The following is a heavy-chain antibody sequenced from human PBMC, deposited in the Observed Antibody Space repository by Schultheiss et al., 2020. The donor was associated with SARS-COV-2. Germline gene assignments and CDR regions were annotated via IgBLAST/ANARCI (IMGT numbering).Heavy chain of an antibody. J-gene: IGHJ4*02. CDR2: ISYDGSNK. Sequence: GGSLRLSFAASGFTFSSYGMHWVRQAPGKGLEWVAVISYDGSNKYYADSVKGRFTISRDNSKNTLYLQVNSLRAEDTAVYYCARERRDGYNSPIDYWGQGTLVTVSS. V-gene: IGHV3-30*03. D-gene: IGHD5-24*01. CDR1: GFTFSSYG. CDR3: ARERRDGYNSPIDY.